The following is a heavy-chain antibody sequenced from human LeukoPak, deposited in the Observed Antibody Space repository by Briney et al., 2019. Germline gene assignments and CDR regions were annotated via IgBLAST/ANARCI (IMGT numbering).Heavy chain of an antibody. CDR1: GYTFTNYD. D-gene: IGHD3-3*01. Sequence: ASVKVSCKASGYTFTNYDINWVRQATGQGLEWMGYMNPNSGNTGYAQKFQDRVTITSDTSISTAYMELSSLRSDDTAVYYCASLRGVSDHWGQGTLVTVSS. V-gene: IGHV1-8*03. CDR3: ASLRGVSDH. CDR2: MNPNSGNT. J-gene: IGHJ4*02.